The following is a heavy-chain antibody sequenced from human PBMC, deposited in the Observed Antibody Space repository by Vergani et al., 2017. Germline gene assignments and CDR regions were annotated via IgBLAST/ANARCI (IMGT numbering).Heavy chain of an antibody. J-gene: IGHJ4*02. CDR1: GFTFSSYA. V-gene: IGHV3-23*04. CDR2: ISGSGGST. D-gene: IGHD6-19*01. Sequence: EVQLVESGGGLVQPGGSLRLSCAASGFTFSSYAMSWVRQAPGKGLEWVSAISGSGGSTYYADSVKGRFTISRDNSKNTLYLQMNSLRAEDTAVYYCAKARKAVAGTTYYFDYWGQGTLVTVSS. CDR3: AKARKAVAGTTYYFDY.